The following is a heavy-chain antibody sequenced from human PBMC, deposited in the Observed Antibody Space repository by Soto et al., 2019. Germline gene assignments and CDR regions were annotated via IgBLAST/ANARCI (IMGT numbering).Heavy chain of an antibody. J-gene: IGHJ4*02. CDR2: IIPIFGTA. D-gene: IGHD3-22*01. CDR3: AREDYDSSGYYRPTEAFDY. CDR1: GGTFSSYA. Sequence: QVQLVQSGAEVKKPGSSVKVSCKASGGTFSSYAISWVRQAPGQGLEWMGGIIPIFGTANYAQKFQGRVTITADESTSTAYMELSSLRSEDTAVYYCAREDYDSSGYYRPTEAFDYWGQGTLVTVSS. V-gene: IGHV1-69*01.